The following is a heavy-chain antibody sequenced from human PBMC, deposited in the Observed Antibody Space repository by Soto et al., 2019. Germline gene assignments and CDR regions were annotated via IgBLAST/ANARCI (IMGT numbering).Heavy chain of an antibody. CDR1: GFTFSNYA. CDR3: AKAYFVWSSEQPYYFDY. V-gene: IGHV3-23*01. D-gene: IGHD3-16*01. CDR2: ISGSGGRS. J-gene: IGHJ4*02. Sequence: EVQLLDSGGGLVQPGGSLRLSCASSGFTFSNYAMTWVRQGPGKGLECGSGISGSGGRSYYADSVKGRFTISRDNSKSTLYLQMNSLRAEDPAVYYCAKAYFVWSSEQPYYFDYWGQGTLVTVSS.